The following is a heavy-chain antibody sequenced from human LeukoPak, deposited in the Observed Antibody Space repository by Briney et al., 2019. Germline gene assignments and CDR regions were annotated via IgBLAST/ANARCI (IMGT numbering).Heavy chain of an antibody. CDR2: ISGSGGST. V-gene: IGHV3-23*01. J-gene: IGHJ4*02. CDR3: AKDLVLRYFEWLLGYYFDY. CDR1: GFTFSSYA. Sequence: GGSLRLSCAASGFTFSSYAMSWVRQAPGKGLEWVSAISGSGGSTYYADSVKGRFTISRDNSKNTLYLQMNSLRAEDTAVYYCAKDLVLRYFEWLLGYYFDYWGQGTLVTVSS. D-gene: IGHD3-9*01.